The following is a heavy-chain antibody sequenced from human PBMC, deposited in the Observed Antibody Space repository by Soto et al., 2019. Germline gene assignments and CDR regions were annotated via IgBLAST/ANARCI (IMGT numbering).Heavy chain of an antibody. CDR1: GGSISSYY. Sequence: SETLSLTCTVSGGSISSYYWSWIRQSPGKGLEWIGYTHDSGSTNYNPSLKSRVTMSVDTSKNQFSLKLSSVTAADTAVYYCARHSYCSSICWSDPWGQGTLVTVS. CDR2: THDSGST. CDR3: ARHSYCSSICWSDP. D-gene: IGHD2-2*01. V-gene: IGHV4-59*08. J-gene: IGHJ5*02.